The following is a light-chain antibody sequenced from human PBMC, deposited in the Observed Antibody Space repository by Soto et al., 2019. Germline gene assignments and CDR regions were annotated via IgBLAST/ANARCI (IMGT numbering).Light chain of an antibody. CDR2: DTF. CDR3: LLVYSGTIV. J-gene: IGLJ2*01. V-gene: IGLV7-46*01. CDR1: AGAVTSAHY. Sequence: QAVVTQEPSLTVSPGGTVTLTCGSSAGAVTSAHYPYWSQQKPGQVPRTLIHDTFNKHSWTPARFSGSLLGGQAALTLSGAQPEDEADYYCLLVYSGTIVFGGGTKVTVL.